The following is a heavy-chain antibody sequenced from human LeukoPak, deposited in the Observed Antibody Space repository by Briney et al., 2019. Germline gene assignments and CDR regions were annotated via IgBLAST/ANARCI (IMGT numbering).Heavy chain of an antibody. CDR1: GFTFRDYS. J-gene: IGHJ4*02. CDR2: ITSSGSSM. CDR3: AKLGDYYGSGSYLGY. D-gene: IGHD3-10*01. V-gene: IGHV3-11*01. Sequence: PGGSLRLSCAASGFTFRDYSMSWIRQAPGKGLEWVSFITSSGSSMYYADSVKGRFTISRDNAEDSLYLQMNSLRAEDTAVYYCAKLGDYYGSGSYLGYWGQGTLVTVSS.